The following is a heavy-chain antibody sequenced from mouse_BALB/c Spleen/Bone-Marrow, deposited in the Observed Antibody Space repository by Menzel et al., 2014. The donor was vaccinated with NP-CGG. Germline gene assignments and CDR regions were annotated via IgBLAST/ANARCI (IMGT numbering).Heavy chain of an antibody. CDR2: INPSIGYT. J-gene: IGHJ3*01. CDR3: ARGKGYGYEWFAY. V-gene: IGHV1-7*01. D-gene: IGHD1-2*01. Sequence: QVQLQQSGAELAKPGASVKMSCKASGYTFTSYWMHWVKQRPGQGLEWIGYINPSIGYTEYNQKFKDKPTLTADKSASTDFMQLSSLTCKDAAVYFSARGKGYGYEWFAYWGQGTMVTVSA. CDR1: GYTFTSYW.